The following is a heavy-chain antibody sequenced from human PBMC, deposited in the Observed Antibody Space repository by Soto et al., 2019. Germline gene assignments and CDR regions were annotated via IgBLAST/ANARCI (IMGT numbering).Heavy chain of an antibody. J-gene: IGHJ6*02. V-gene: IGHV1-69*13. D-gene: IGHD1-26*01. Sequence: GASVKVSCKASGGTFSSYAISWVRQAPGQGLEWMGGIIPIFGTANYAQKFQGRVTITADESTSTAYMELSSLRSEDTAVYYCARTIVGATSHYYYGMDVWGQGTTVTVSS. CDR1: GGTFSSYA. CDR2: IIPIFGTA. CDR3: ARTIVGATSHYYYGMDV.